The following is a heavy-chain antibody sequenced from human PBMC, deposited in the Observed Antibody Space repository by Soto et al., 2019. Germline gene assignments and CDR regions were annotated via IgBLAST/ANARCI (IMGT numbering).Heavy chain of an antibody. J-gene: IGHJ3*02. CDR1: GYTLTELS. CDR2: FDPEDGET. D-gene: IGHD2-15*01. V-gene: IGHV1-24*01. Sequence: ASVKVSCQVSGYTLTELSMHWVRQAPGKGLEWMGGFDPEDGETIYAQKFQGRVTMTEDTSTDTAYMELSSLRSEDTAVYYCATESRSGLYCSGGSCQRAFDIWGQGTMVTVSS. CDR3: ATESRSGLYCSGGSCQRAFDI.